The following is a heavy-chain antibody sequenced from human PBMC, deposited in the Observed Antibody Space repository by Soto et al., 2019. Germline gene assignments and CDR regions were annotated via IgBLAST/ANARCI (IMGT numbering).Heavy chain of an antibody. J-gene: IGHJ3*02. D-gene: IGHD3-9*01. CDR1: GFTFSSYA. V-gene: IGHV3-23*01. CDR3: AKVQTYYDILTGDLDAFDI. Sequence: SLRLSCAATGFTFSSYAMSWVRQAPGKGLEWVSAISGSGGSTYYADSVKGRFTISRDNSKNTLYLQMNSLRAEDTAVYYCAKVQTYYDILTGDLDAFDIWGQGTMVTVSS. CDR2: ISGSGGST.